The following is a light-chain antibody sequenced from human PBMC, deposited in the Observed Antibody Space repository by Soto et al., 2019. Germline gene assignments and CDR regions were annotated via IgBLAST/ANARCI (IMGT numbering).Light chain of an antibody. V-gene: IGLV2-23*01. CDR3: CSYAGSSTLDYV. J-gene: IGLJ1*01. CDR2: EGS. Sequence: QSVLTQPASVSGSPGQSITISCTGTSSDVGSYNLVSWYQQHPGKAPKLMIYEGSKRPSGVSNRFSRSKSGNTASLTISGLQAEDEADYYCCSYAGSSTLDYVFGTGTKLTVL. CDR1: SSDVGSYNL.